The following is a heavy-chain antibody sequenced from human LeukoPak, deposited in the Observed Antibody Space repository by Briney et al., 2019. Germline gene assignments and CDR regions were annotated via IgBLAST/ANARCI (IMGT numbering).Heavy chain of an antibody. Sequence: MASETLSLTCTVSGGSTSSSSYYWGWIRQPPGKGLEWIGSIYYSGSTYYNPSLKSRVTISVDTSKNQFSLKLSSVTAADTAVYYCARDNGWGRGYDYWGQGTLVTVSS. J-gene: IGHJ4*02. D-gene: IGHD3-16*01. CDR2: IYYSGST. CDR3: ARDNGWGRGYDY. V-gene: IGHV4-39*07. CDR1: GGSTSSSSYY.